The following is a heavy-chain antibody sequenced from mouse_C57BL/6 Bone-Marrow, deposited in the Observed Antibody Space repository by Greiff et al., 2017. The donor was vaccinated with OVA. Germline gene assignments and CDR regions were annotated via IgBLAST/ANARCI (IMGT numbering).Heavy chain of an antibody. CDR2: ISNGGGST. CDR1: GFTFSDYY. J-gene: IGHJ2*01. Sequence: DVHLVESGGGLVQPGGSLKLSCAASGFTFSDYYMYWVRQTPEKRLEWVAYISNGGGSTYYPDTVKGRFTISRDNAKNTLYLQMSRLKSEDTAMYYCARHMTTVGYFDDWGQGTTLTVSS. CDR3: ARHMTTVGYFDD. D-gene: IGHD1-1*01. V-gene: IGHV5-12*01.